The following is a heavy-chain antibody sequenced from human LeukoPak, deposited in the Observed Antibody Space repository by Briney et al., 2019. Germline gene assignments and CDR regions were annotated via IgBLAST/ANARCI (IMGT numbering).Heavy chain of an antibody. D-gene: IGHD6-13*01. CDR2: ISWNSGSI. Sequence: GGSLRLSCAVSGFTFSDYGMQWVRQAPGKGLEWVSGISWNSGSIGYADSVKGRFTISRDNAKNSLYLQMNSLRAEDTALYYCAKDGDSSSLGYWGQGTLVTVSS. V-gene: IGHV3-9*01. J-gene: IGHJ4*02. CDR3: AKDGDSSSLGY. CDR1: GFTFSDYG.